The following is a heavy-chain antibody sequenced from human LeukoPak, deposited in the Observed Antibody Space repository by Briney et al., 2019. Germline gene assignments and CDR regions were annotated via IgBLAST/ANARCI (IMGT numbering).Heavy chain of an antibody. CDR1: GFTFSTYA. CDR3: AKGYSSVWEGYDY. V-gene: IGHV3-23*01. Sequence: PGSSLRPSCAAAGFTFSTYAMSWVRQSPGKGLDWVSVISGSGGNTYYADSVKGRFTISRDNSKNTLYLQMNSLRAEDTAIYYCAKGYSSVWEGYDYWGQGTLVTVSS. D-gene: IGHD6-19*01. J-gene: IGHJ4*02. CDR2: ISGSGGNT.